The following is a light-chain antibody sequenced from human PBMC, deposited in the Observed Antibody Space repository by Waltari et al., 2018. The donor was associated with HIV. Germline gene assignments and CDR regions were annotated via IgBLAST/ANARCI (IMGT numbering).Light chain of an antibody. V-gene: IGLV1-44*01. CDR3: AAWEDSLNGPV. J-gene: IGLJ3*02. CDR2: SNN. CDR1: SSNIQRNT. Sequence: QSVLTQPPSASGTPGQRVTISCAGSSSNIQRNTVIWYQQLPGTAPKLLIYSNNQRPTGVPDRFSVSKSGTSASLAISGLQSEDEADYYCAAWEDSLNGPVFGGGTKLTVL.